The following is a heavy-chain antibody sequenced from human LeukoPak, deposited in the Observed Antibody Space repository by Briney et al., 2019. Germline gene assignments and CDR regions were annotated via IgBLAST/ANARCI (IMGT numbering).Heavy chain of an antibody. CDR2: IYTSGST. CDR3: ARGVPGDFWSGSNWFDP. CDR1: GGSISSGSYY. V-gene: IGHV4-61*02. J-gene: IGHJ5*02. Sequence: PSETLSLTCTVSGGSISSGSYYWSWIRQPAGKGLEWIGRIYTSGSTNYNPSLKSRVTISVDTSKNQFSLKLSSVTAADTAVYYCARGVPGDFWSGSNWFDPWGQGTLVTVSS. D-gene: IGHD3-3*01.